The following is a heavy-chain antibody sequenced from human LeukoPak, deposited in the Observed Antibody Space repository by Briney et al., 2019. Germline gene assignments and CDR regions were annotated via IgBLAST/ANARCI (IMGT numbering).Heavy chain of an antibody. V-gene: IGHV1-69*13. CDR1: GGTFSSYA. CDR2: IIPIFGTA. CDR3: ARGPSSSSAFDI. D-gene: IGHD6-6*01. Sequence: GASVKVSCKASGGTFSSYAISWVRQAPGQGLEWMGGIIPIFGTANYTQKFQGRVTITADESTSTAYMELSSLRSEDTAVYYCARGPSSSSAFDIWGQGTMVTVSS. J-gene: IGHJ3*02.